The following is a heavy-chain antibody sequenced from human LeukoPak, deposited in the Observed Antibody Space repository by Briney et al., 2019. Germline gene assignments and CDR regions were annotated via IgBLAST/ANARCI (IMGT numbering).Heavy chain of an antibody. CDR1: GGSFSGYY. CDR2: INHSRST. CDR3: ARGRRSSWYRDWFDP. Sequence: SETLSLTCAVYGGSFSGYYWSWIRQPPGKGLEWIGEINHSRSTNYNPSLKSRVTISVDTSKNQFSLKLSSVTAADTAVYYCARGRRSSWYRDWFDPWGQGTLVTVSS. D-gene: IGHD6-13*01. V-gene: IGHV4-34*01. J-gene: IGHJ5*02.